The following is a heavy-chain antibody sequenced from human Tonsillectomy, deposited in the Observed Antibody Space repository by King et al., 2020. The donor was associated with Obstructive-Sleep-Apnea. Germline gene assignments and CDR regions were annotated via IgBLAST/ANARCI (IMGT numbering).Heavy chain of an antibody. J-gene: IGHJ4*02. D-gene: IGHD2-15*01. Sequence: VQLVESGGGLVQPGRSLRLSCAASGFTFDDYAMHWVRQAPGKGLEWVSGISWNSDTIGYADSVKGRFTISRDNAKNSLYLQMNSLRAEDTAVYYCAKDTTPHVFYYFDYWGQGTLVTVSS. CDR2: ISWNSDTI. CDR3: AKDTTPHVFYYFDY. V-gene: IGHV3-9*01. CDR1: GFTFDDYA.